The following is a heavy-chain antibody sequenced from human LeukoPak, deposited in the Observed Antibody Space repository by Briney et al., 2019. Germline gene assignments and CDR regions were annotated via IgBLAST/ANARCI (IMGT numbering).Heavy chain of an antibody. V-gene: IGHV1-8*01. CDR1: GYTFISYD. D-gene: IGHD6-19*01. CDR2: MNPNSGNT. CDR3: ARARSTATSGYSSGWYLL. J-gene: IGHJ4*02. Sequence: ASVKVSCKASGYTFISYDINWVRQATGQGLEWVGWMNPNSGNTGYAQKFQGRVTMTRNTPISADYMELSSLRSEDTAVYYWARARSTATSGYSSGWYLLWGQGTLVTVSS.